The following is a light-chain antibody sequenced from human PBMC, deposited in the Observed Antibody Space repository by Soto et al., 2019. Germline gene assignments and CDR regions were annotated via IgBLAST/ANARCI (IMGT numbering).Light chain of an antibody. CDR3: QQSYSTLLIT. CDR1: QSINTY. J-gene: IGKJ5*01. CDR2: AAS. V-gene: IGKV1-39*01. Sequence: DIQMTQSPSSLSASVGDRVTITCRASQSINTYLNWYQQIPGKSPKLLIYAASSLHSGVPSRFSGSGSGTDFTLTINSLQPEDFATYYCQQSYSTLLITFGQGTRLEIK.